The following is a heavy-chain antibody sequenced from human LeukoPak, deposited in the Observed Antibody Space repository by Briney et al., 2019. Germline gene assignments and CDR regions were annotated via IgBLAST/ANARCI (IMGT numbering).Heavy chain of an antibody. Sequence: ASVKVSCKASGYTFTSYDINWVRQATGQGLEWMGWMNPNSGNTGYAQKFQGRVTMTRNTSISTAYMELSSLRSEDTAVYYCARGLRLRRVPAARGDYYFVYWGQGTLVTVSS. D-gene: IGHD2-2*01. CDR1: GYTFTSYD. CDR2: MNPNSGNT. V-gene: IGHV1-8*01. J-gene: IGHJ4*02. CDR3: ARGLRLRRVPAARGDYYFVY.